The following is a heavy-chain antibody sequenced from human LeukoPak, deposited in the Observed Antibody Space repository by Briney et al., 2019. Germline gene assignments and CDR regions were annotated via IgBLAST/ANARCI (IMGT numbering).Heavy chain of an antibody. V-gene: IGHV4-34*01. Sequence: PSETLCPTCAVYGGSFSGYYWSWIRQPPGKGLEWIGEINHSGSTNYNPSLKSRVTISVDTSKNQFSLKLSSVTAADTAVYYCARRITMVRGHYGMDVWGKGTTVTVSS. D-gene: IGHD3-10*01. CDR2: INHSGST. J-gene: IGHJ6*04. CDR1: GGSFSGYY. CDR3: ARRITMVRGHYGMDV.